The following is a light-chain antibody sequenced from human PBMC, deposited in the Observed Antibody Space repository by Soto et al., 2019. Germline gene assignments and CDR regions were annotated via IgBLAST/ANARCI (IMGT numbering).Light chain of an antibody. CDR2: KAS. CDR3: QQSYSIPVT. Sequence: DFQMTQSPSTLSASVGDRVTVTCRAIQSISTWLAWYQQKPGKGPTLLIYKASRLESGVPSRFSGSGSGTDFTLTISSLQPEDSATYYCQQSYSIPVTFGQGTKVDIK. J-gene: IGKJ2*01. CDR1: QSISTW. V-gene: IGKV1-5*03.